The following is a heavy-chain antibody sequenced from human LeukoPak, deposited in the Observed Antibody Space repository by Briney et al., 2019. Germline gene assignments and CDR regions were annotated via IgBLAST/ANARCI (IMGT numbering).Heavy chain of an antibody. J-gene: IGHJ4*02. V-gene: IGHV3-48*03. D-gene: IGHD6-13*01. CDR2: ISSSGSTI. CDR3: AKHLRIAAAFFDY. CDR1: GFIFSNYE. Sequence: GGSLRLSCAASGFIFSNYEMNWVRQAPGKGLEWVSYISSSGSTIYYADSVKGRFTISRDNSKNTLYLQMNSLRAEDTAVYYCAKHLRIAAAFFDYWGQGTLVTVSS.